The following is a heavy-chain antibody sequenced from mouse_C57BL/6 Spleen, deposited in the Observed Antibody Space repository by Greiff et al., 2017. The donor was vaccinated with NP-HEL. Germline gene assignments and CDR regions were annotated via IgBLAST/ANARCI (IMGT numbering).Heavy chain of an antibody. CDR2: INPNNGGT. Sequence: VQLQQSGPELVKPGASVKISCKASGYTFTDYYMNWVKQSHGKSLEWIGDINPNNGGTSYNQKFKGKATLTVDKSSSTAYMELRSLTSEDSAVYYCARDYAETSAWCAYWGQGTLVTVSA. CDR1: GYTFTDYY. CDR3: ARDYAETSAWCAY. V-gene: IGHV1-26*01. J-gene: IGHJ3*01. D-gene: IGHD1-1*02.